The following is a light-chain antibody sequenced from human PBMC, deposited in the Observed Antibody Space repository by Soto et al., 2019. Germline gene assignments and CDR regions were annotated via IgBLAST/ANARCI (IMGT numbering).Light chain of an antibody. CDR3: AAWDYSLSGYWV. CDR2: RNN. Sequence: QSVLSQPPSASGTPGQRVTISCSGSSSNIGRNYVYWYQQVPGTAHKLLIFRNNQRPSGVPDRFSGSKSGTSASLAISGLRSEDEADYFCAAWDYSLSGYWVFGGGTKLTVL. CDR1: SSNIGRNY. J-gene: IGLJ3*02. V-gene: IGLV1-47*01.